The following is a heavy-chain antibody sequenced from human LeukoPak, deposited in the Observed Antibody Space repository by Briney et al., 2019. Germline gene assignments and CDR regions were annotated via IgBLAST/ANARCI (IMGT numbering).Heavy chain of an antibody. Sequence: ASVKVSCMASGYTFTSFDINWVRQATGQGPEWMGWMNPKSGNRGYAQKFQGRVTMTRNTSINTAYMELSSLRSEDTAVYYCARRLGCANKTSCYNWFDPWGQGTLVTVSS. J-gene: IGHJ5*02. CDR1: GYTFTSFD. CDR2: MNPKSGNR. V-gene: IGHV1-8*01. D-gene: IGHD2-15*01. CDR3: ARRLGCANKTSCYNWFDP.